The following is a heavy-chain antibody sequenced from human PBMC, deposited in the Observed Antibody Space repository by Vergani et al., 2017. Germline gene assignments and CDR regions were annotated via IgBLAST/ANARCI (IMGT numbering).Heavy chain of an antibody. V-gene: IGHV3-30-3*01. CDR3: ARDERITIFGVVRPRGFDY. Sequence: VQLLESGGGLVQPGGSLRLSCAASGFTFSSYAMSWVRQAPGKGLEWVAVISYDGSNKYYADSVKGRFTISRDNSKNTLYLQMNSLRAEDTAVYYCARDERITIFGVVRPRGFDYWGQGTLVTVSS. CDR2: ISYDGSNK. CDR1: GFTFSSYA. J-gene: IGHJ4*02. D-gene: IGHD3-3*01.